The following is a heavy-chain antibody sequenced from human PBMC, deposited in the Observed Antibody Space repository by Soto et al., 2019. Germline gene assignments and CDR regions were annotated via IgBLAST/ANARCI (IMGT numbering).Heavy chain of an antibody. V-gene: IGHV3-7*01. CDR2: IKQDGSEE. Sequence: EVQLVESGGGLVQPGGSLRLSCVDSGFTFSSYWMSWVRQAPAKGLEWVGNIKQDGSEENYVDSVKGRFTIPRDNAKNSMYLQMNRLRAEDTAVYYCARIAASGRGWDVWGQGTTVVVSS. CDR3: ARIAASGRGWDV. J-gene: IGHJ6*02. D-gene: IGHD6-13*01. CDR1: GFTFSSYW.